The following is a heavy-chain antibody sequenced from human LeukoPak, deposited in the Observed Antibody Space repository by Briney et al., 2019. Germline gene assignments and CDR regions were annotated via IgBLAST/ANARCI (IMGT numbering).Heavy chain of an antibody. CDR3: AKESGPWGMDV. CDR2: DSGSGGST. J-gene: IGHJ6*02. D-gene: IGHD3-10*01. CDR1: GLTFSSYA. Sequence: GGSLGLSCAACGLTFSSYAMSGVRQAPGKGLEWVSADSGSGGSTYYADSVKGRFTTSRDNSKNTLYLQMNSLRAEDTAVYYCAKESGPWGMDVWGQGTTVTVSS. V-gene: IGHV3-23*01.